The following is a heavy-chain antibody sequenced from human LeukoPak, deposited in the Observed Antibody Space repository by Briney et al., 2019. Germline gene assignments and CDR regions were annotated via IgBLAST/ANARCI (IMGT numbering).Heavy chain of an antibody. D-gene: IGHD3-22*01. J-gene: IGHJ3*02. Sequence: QPGGSLRLSCEASGFTFSSNTMSWVRQAPGKGLEWVSVISGSSGNTYYADSVKGRFTISRDNSKNTLYLQMNSLRVEDTAVYYCAKGYSSASPLQYVFDIWGQGTMVTVSS. CDR2: ISGSSGNT. CDR3: AKGYSSASPLQYVFDI. V-gene: IGHV3-23*01. CDR1: GFTFSSNT.